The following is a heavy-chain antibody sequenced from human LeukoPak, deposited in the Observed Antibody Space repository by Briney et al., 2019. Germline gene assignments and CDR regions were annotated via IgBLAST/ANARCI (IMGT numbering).Heavy chain of an antibody. CDR2: ISYDGSNK. V-gene: IGHV3-30-3*01. D-gene: IGHD7-27*01. CDR3: ARGLGIGDAFDI. CDR1: GFTFSSYA. Sequence: GGSLRLSCAASGFTFSSYAMHWVRQAPGKGLEWVAVISYDGSNKYYADSVKGRFTISRDNSKNTLYLQMNSLRAEDTAVYYCARGLGIGDAFDIWGQGTMVTGSS. J-gene: IGHJ3*02.